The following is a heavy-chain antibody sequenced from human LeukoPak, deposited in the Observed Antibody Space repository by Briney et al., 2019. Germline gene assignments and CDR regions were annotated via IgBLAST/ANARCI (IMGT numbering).Heavy chain of an antibody. CDR1: GGTFSSYA. D-gene: IGHD5-12*01. J-gene: IGHJ5*02. CDR2: IIPIFGTA. CDR3: ARAFSQYSPGWFDP. V-gene: IGHV1-69*06. Sequence: SVKVSCKASGGTFSSYAISWVRQAPGQGLEWMGGIIPIFGTANYAQKFQGRVTITADKSTSTAYMELSSLRSEDTAVYYCARAFSQYSPGWFDPWGQGTLVTVSS.